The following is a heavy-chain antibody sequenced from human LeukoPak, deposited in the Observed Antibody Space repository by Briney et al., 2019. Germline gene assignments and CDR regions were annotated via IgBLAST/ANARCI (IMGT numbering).Heavy chain of an antibody. CDR1: GYTFTGYY. Sequence: ASVKVSCKASGYTFTGYYMHWVRQAPGQGLEWMGIINPSGGSTSYAQKFQGRVTMNRDTSTSTVYMELSSLRSEDTAVYYCARDSRNQPLDYWGQGTLVTVSS. J-gene: IGHJ4*02. CDR3: ARDSRNQPLDY. CDR2: INPSGGST. V-gene: IGHV1-46*01. D-gene: IGHD2-2*01.